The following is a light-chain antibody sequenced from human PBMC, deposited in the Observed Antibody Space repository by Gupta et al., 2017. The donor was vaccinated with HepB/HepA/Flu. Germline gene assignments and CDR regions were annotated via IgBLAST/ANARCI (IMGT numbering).Light chain of an antibody. CDR2: QDT. CDR3: QAWDSTTVV. Sequence: SYELTQPPSVSVSPGQLASITCSGDKLGDKYAFWYQQKPGQSPVLVIYQDTKRPSGIPERFSGANSGNTATLTISGTQARDEADYYCQAWDSTTVVFGGGTKLTVL. CDR1: KLGDKY. V-gene: IGLV3-1*01. J-gene: IGLJ2*01.